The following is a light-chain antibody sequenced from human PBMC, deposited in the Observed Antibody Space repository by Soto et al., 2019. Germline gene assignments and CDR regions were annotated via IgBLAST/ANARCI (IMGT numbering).Light chain of an antibody. J-gene: IGKJ2*01. CDR2: DAS. V-gene: IGKV3-11*01. Sequence: EIVFTQSPATLSLSPGERATLSCRASQSVSRYLAWYQQKPGQAPRLLIYDASNRATGIPARFSGSGSGTDFTLTISSPEPADFAVYYCQQRSNWPPEYTFGQGTKLEIK. CDR3: QQRSNWPPEYT. CDR1: QSVSRY.